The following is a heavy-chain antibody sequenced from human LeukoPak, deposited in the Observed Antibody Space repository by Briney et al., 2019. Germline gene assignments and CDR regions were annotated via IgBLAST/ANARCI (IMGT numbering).Heavy chain of an antibody. CDR3: AKDVDGIYSPVDY. D-gene: IGHD2-21*01. Sequence: LPGGSLRLSCAASGFTFSSFAMTWVRQAPGKGLEWVSGIGGSGDSTYYADSVRGRLTISKDNSKNTLYLQMNSLRAEDTAVYYCAKDVDGIYSPVDYWGQGTLVTVSS. CDR1: GFTFSSFA. J-gene: IGHJ4*02. CDR2: IGGSGDST. V-gene: IGHV3-23*01.